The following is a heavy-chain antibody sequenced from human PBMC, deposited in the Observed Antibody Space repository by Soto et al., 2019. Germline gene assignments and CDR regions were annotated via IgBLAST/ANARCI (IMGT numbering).Heavy chain of an antibody. CDR2: IYYSGST. CDR1: GGSISSYY. V-gene: IGHV4-59*01. Sequence: QVQLQESGPGLVKPSETLSLTCTVSGGSISSYYWSWIRQPPGKGLAWIGYIYYSGSTNYNPSLNSRVIISVDTSKTQFSLKLSSVTAADTAVYYCARENRDYYGMDVWGQGTTVTVSS. CDR3: ARENRDYYGMDV. J-gene: IGHJ6*02.